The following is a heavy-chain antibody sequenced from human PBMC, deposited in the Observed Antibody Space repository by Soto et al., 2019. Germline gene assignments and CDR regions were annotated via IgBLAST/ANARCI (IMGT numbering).Heavy chain of an antibody. V-gene: IGHV2-5*02. Sequence: QITLKESGPTLVKPTQTLTLTCTFSGFSLSSTRMAVGWIRQPPGKALEWLALIYWDDDKRYSPFLKSRLTITNDTSKNQVVLTMSNIYPVDTARYYCAHIVVAGLGYYFDYWGQGTLVTVSS. CDR2: IYWDDDK. D-gene: IGHD6-19*01. CDR1: GFSLSSTRMA. J-gene: IGHJ4*02. CDR3: AHIVVAGLGYYFDY.